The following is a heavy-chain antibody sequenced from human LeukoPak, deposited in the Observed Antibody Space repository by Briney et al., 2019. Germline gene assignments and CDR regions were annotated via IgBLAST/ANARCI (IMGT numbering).Heavy chain of an antibody. Sequence: GGSLRLSCAASGFTVSSKYMSWVRQAPGKGLEWVSVIYSGGSTYYPDSVKGRFTISRDNSKNTVYLQMNSLRAEDTAVYYCARDEIGGGWYDFWGQGALVTVSS. V-gene: IGHV3-66*01. J-gene: IGHJ5*01. D-gene: IGHD2-15*01. CDR1: GFTVSSKY. CDR3: ARDEIGGGWYDF. CDR2: IYSGGST.